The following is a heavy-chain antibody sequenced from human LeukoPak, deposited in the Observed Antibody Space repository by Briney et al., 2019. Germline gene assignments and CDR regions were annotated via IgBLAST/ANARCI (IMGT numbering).Heavy chain of an antibody. CDR1: GFTFSSYW. D-gene: IGHD5-18*01. Sequence: PGGSLRLSCAASGFTFSSYWMSWVRQAPGKGLEWVANIKQDGSEKYYVDSVKGRFTISRDNAKNSLYLQMNSLRAEDTAVYYCAKGRGLYSYGYFDAFDIWGQGTMVTVSS. CDR3: AKGRGLYSYGYFDAFDI. V-gene: IGHV3-7*01. CDR2: IKQDGSEK. J-gene: IGHJ3*02.